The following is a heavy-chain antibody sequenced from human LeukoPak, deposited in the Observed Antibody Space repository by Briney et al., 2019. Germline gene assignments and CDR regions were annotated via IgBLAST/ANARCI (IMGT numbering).Heavy chain of an antibody. CDR2: ISYDGSNK. V-gene: IGHV3-30*03. CDR3: ARRLQGFDP. J-gene: IGHJ5*02. CDR1: GFTFSSYG. D-gene: IGHD4-11*01. Sequence: PGGSLRLSCAASGFTFSSYGMHWVRQAPGKGLEWVAVISYDGSNKYYADSVKGRFTISRDNSKNTLYLQMNSLRAEDTAVYYCARRLQGFDPWSQGTLVTVSS.